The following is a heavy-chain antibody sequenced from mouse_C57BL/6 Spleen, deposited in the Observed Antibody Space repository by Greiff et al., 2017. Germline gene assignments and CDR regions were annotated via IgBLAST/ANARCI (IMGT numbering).Heavy chain of an antibody. CDR2: IWSGGST. CDR3: ARNSDGYDFDY. Sequence: QVQLKESGPGLVQPSQSLSITCTVSGFSLTSYGVHWVRPSPGKGLEWLGVIWSGGSTDYNAAFISRLSISKDNSKSQVFFKMNSLQADDTAIDYCARNSDGYDFDYWGQGTTLTVSS. D-gene: IGHD2-2*01. CDR1: GFSLTSYG. J-gene: IGHJ2*01. V-gene: IGHV2-2*01.